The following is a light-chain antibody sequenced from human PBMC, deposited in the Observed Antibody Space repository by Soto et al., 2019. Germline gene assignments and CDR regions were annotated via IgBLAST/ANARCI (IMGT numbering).Light chain of an antibody. CDR2: TDN. J-gene: IGLJ2*01. CDR3: ATWDDNLSGVV. V-gene: IGLV1-47*02. Sequence: QSVLTQPPSASGTPGQRVTISCSGTSSNFGGNYVYWYQQLPGTAPTLLIYTDNQRPSGVPDRFSGSKSGTSASLAISGLRSEDEADYYYATWDDNLSGVVFGGGTKLTVL. CDR1: SSNFGGNY.